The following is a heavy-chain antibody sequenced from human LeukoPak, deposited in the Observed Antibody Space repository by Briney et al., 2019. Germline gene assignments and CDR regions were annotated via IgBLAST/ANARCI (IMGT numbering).Heavy chain of an antibody. V-gene: IGHV3-21*01. CDR3: ARVYYGSGSLDY. D-gene: IGHD3-10*01. CDR2: ISSSSSYI. CDR1: GFTFSSYS. Sequence: PGGSLRLSCAASGFTFSSYSMNWVRQAPGKGVEWVSSISSSSSYIYYADSVKGGFTISRENAKKSLYLQMNSLRAEDTAVYYCARVYYGSGSLDYWGQGTLVTVSS. J-gene: IGHJ4*02.